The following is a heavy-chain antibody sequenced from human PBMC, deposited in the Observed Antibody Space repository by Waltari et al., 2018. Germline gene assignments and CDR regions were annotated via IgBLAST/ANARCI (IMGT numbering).Heavy chain of an antibody. D-gene: IGHD3-10*01. CDR3: AKGIRATATYFYMDV. Sequence: EARLEESGGGLEQPGKSLRLSCSASGFTFSTYAMTWVRQAPGEGLGWVSSISDDGQTSFYADSVKGRCIISRDNAKSTLFLHLNSLRGDDTARYYCAKGIRATATYFYMDVWGKGTTVTVSS. J-gene: IGHJ6*03. CDR1: GFTFSTYA. V-gene: IGHV3-23*04. CDR2: ISDDGQTS.